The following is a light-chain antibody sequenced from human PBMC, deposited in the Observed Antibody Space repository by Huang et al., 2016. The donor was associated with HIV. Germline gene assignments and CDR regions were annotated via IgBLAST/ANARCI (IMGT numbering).Light chain of an antibody. V-gene: IGKV2D-29*01. J-gene: IGKJ2*01. CDR2: EVS. CDR3: MQRIQLPYT. CDR1: QSLLHSDGTNY. Sequence: DIVMTQPPLSLSVTPGQPASLSCKSSQSLLHSDGTNYFYWYLQKPGQPPHLLSYEVSSRFSGVTERFSGSGSGTDFTLKISRVEAEDVGVYYCMQRIQLPYTFGQGTKLEIK.